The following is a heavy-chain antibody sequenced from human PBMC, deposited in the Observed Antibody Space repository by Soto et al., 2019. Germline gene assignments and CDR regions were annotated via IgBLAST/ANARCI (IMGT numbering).Heavy chain of an antibody. Sequence: QVQLVQSGAEVKKPGASVKVSCKASGYTFTSYGISWVRQAPGQGLEWMGRISGYNGNSNYAQNLLGRVTMTTDTSTSTAYMELRSLRSDDTAVYYCAREDIQDIVVVVVAPEGLGYWGQGTLVTVYS. D-gene: IGHD2-15*01. CDR3: AREDIQDIVVVVVAPEGLGY. CDR2: ISGYNGNS. CDR1: GYTFTSYG. V-gene: IGHV1-18*01. J-gene: IGHJ4*02.